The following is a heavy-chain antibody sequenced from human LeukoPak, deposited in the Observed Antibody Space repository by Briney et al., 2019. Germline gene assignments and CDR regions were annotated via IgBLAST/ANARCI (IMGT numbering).Heavy chain of an antibody. Sequence: PSETLSLTCTVSGASLNSYYWSWIRQPPGKGLEWIGYIYYSGSTNYNPSLRSRVTISIDTSKNQSSLKLSSVTAADTAIYYCVREVGGWNRFDFWGQGTLVTVSS. CDR2: IYYSGST. D-gene: IGHD6-19*01. CDR3: VREVGGWNRFDF. CDR1: GASLNSYY. V-gene: IGHV4-59*01. J-gene: IGHJ4*02.